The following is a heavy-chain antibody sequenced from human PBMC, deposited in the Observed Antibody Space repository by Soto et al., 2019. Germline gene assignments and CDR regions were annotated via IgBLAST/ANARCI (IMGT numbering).Heavy chain of an antibody. Sequence: SETLSLTCSVSGASIRSNNYYWGWIRQPPGRGLEWIGSILYSGSTYYNPSLKSRVTISADTSKNQFSLKLSSVTAADTAVYYCARETAAGTVYDYWGQGTLVTVSS. CDR1: GASIRSNNYY. V-gene: IGHV4-39*07. CDR2: ILYSGST. CDR3: ARETAAGTVYDY. J-gene: IGHJ4*02. D-gene: IGHD6-13*01.